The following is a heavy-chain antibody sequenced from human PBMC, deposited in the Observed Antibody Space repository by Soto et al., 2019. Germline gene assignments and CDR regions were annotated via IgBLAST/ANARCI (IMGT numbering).Heavy chain of an antibody. V-gene: IGHV1-2*04. J-gene: IGHJ6*02. CDR2: INPNSGGT. D-gene: IGHD3-10*01. CDR1: GYTFTGYY. CDR3: ARDRYRFGEYYYYYGMDV. Sequence: GASVKVSCKASGYTFTGYYMHWVRQAPGQGLEWMGWINPNSGGTNYAQKFQGWVTMTRDTSISTAYMELSRLRSDDTAVYYCARDRYRFGEYYYYYGMDVWGQGTTVTVSS.